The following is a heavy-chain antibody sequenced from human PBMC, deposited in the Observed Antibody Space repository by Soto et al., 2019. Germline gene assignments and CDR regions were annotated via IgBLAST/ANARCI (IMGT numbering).Heavy chain of an antibody. CDR1: GDSIRSFF. V-gene: IGHV4-59*08. CDR2: IHYSGGT. D-gene: IGHD3-10*01. Sequence: QVQLQESGPGLVKPSETLFLTCKVSGDSIRSFFWSWIRQPPGKGLEWIGFIHYSGGTNYNPSVKSRVTISIDTSKNQFSLKLSSVTAADTAVYYCARQRTYDYVSGRYSPYNFDNWGRGTLVTVSS. J-gene: IGHJ4*02. CDR3: ARQRTYDYVSGRYSPYNFDN.